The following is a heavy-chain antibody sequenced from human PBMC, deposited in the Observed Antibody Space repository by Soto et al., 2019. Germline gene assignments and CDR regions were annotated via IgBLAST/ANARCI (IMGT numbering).Heavy chain of an antibody. CDR3: VLWFGELRYFDY. CDR2: IIPIFGTA. V-gene: IGHV1-69*01. CDR1: GGTFSSYA. Sequence: QVQLVQSGAEVKKPGSSVKVSCKASGGTFSSYAISWVRQAPGQGLEWMGGIIPIFGTANYAQKFQGRVTITTDESTITAYKELSSLRSEDTAVYYCVLWFGELRYFDYWGQGTLVTVSS. D-gene: IGHD3-10*01. J-gene: IGHJ4*02.